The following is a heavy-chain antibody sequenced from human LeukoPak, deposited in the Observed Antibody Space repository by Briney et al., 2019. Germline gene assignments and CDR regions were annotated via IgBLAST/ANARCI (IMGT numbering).Heavy chain of an antibody. CDR3: ARDRTLYYYDSSGYYPYYYGMDV. Sequence: SQTLSLTCTVSGGSISSGDYYWSWIRQPPGKGLEWIGYIYNSGRSYYNPSLTSRVTISGDTSKNQFSLKLSSVTAADTAVYYCARDRTLYYYDSSGYYPYYYGMDVWGQGTTVTVSS. D-gene: IGHD3-22*01. V-gene: IGHV4-30-4*01. J-gene: IGHJ6*02. CDR2: IYNSGRS. CDR1: GGSISSGDYY.